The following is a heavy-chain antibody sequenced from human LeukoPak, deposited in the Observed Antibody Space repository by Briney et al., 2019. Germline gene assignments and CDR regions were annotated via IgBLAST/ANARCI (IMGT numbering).Heavy chain of an antibody. D-gene: IGHD3-9*01. CDR1: GFTFSSYS. CDR3: ARGHYDILTGYYYSAFDI. Sequence: GGSLRLSCAASGFTFSSYSMNWVRQAPGKGLEWVSSISSSSSYIYYADSVKGRFTISRDNAKNSLYLQMNSLRAEDTAVYYCARGHYDILTGYYYSAFDIWGQGTMVTVSS. V-gene: IGHV3-21*04. CDR2: ISSSSSYI. J-gene: IGHJ3*02.